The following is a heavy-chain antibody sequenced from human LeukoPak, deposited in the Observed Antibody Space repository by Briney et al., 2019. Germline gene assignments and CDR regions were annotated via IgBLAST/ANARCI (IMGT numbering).Heavy chain of an antibody. V-gene: IGHV3-30*18. Sequence: GRSLRLSCAASGFTFSSYGMHWVRQAPGKGLEWVAVISYDGSNKYYADSVKGRFTISRDNSKNTLYLQMNSLRAEDTAVYYCAKDQSGGTTVTTDFQHWGQGTLVTVSS. D-gene: IGHD4-17*01. CDR1: GFTFSSYG. J-gene: IGHJ1*01. CDR3: AKDQSGGTTVTTDFQH. CDR2: ISYDGSNK.